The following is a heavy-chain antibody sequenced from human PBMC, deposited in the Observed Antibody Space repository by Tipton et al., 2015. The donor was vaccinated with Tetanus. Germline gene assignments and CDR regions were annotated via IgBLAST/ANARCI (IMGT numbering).Heavy chain of an antibody. Sequence: GLVKPSETLSLTCTVSGASLRGGDYHWSWIRQPPGKGLEWLAYISYSGSTNSNYSLKSRITISQDTSKNQFSLKLTSVTAADTAVYYCARANYDFPKKGPFDSWGQGTLVIVSS. CDR3: ARANYDFPKKGPFDS. V-gene: IGHV4-61*08. J-gene: IGHJ4*02. CDR1: GASLRGGDYH. CDR2: ISYSGST. D-gene: IGHD3-3*01.